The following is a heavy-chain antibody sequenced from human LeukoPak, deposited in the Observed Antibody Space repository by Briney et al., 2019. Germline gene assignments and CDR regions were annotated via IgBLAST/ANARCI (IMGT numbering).Heavy chain of an antibody. V-gene: IGHV3-23*01. CDR3: ANQLGYFDD. CDR2: ISGSDGRT. CDR1: GFTFSSYA. J-gene: IGHJ4*02. Sequence: PGGSLRLSCAASGFTFSSYAMSWVRQAPGKGLEWVSAISGSDGRTYYADSVKGRFTISRDNSKNTSYLQMSSLRADDTALYYCANQLGYFDDWGQGTLVTVSS. D-gene: IGHD1-1*01.